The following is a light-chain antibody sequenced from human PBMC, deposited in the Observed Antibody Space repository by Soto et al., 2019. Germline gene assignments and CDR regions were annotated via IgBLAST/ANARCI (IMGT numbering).Light chain of an antibody. CDR3: QQSYSTPPWT. CDR2: AAS. CDR1: QSIVSY. V-gene: IGKV1-39*01. J-gene: IGKJ1*01. Sequence: DIQMTQSPSSLSASVGDRVTIACRASQSIVSYLSWYQQKTGKAPKLLIYAASSLQSGVPSRFSDSGSGTDFTLTISSLQPEDLATYYCQQSYSTPPWTVGQGTKIEIK.